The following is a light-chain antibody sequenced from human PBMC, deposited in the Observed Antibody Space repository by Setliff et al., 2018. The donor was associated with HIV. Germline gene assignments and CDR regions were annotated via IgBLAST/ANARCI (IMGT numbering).Light chain of an antibody. Sequence: QSVLTQAASVSGSLGQSISISCTGTTSDVGFYNFVSWYRQHPGKAPKLIIYDVNRRPSGLSNRFSGSKSGNTASPTISGLQAEDEAEYYCSSYTSTGSYVVFGGGTKVTVL. CDR1: TSDVGFYNF. CDR2: DVN. J-gene: IGLJ2*01. CDR3: SSYTSTGSYVV. V-gene: IGLV2-14*03.